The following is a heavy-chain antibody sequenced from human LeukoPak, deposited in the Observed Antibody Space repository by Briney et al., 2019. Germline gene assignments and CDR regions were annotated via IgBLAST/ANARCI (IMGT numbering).Heavy chain of an antibody. D-gene: IGHD6-19*01. CDR1: GFTFSSYA. Sequence: GGSLRLSCAASGFTFSSYAMSWVRQAPGKGLEWVSAISGSGGSTYYADSVTGRFTISRDNSKNTLYLQMNSLRAEDTAVYYCAKDNRGVGQWLVPRNDYWGQGTLVTVSS. J-gene: IGHJ4*02. CDR2: ISGSGGST. CDR3: AKDNRGVGQWLVPRNDY. V-gene: IGHV3-23*01.